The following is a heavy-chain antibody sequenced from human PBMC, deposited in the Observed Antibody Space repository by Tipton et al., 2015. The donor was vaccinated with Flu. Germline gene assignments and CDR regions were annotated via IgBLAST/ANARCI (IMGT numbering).Heavy chain of an antibody. Sequence: GLVKPSQTLSLTCALSGDSVSSNSAAWNWIRQSPSRGLEWLGRTYYRSKWYNDYAVSVKSRITINPDTSKNQFSLQLNSVTPEDTAVYYCARDSTLPGIAVAGNFDYWGQGTLVTVSS. V-gene: IGHV6-1*01. CDR2: TYYRSKWYN. J-gene: IGHJ4*02. CDR3: ARDSTLPGIAVAGNFDY. D-gene: IGHD6-19*01. CDR1: GDSVSSNSAA.